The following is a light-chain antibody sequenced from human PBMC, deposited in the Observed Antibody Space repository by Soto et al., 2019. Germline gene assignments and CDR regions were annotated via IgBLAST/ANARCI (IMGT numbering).Light chain of an antibody. J-gene: IGKJ4*01. CDR1: QSVGIY. CDR3: QHRDIWPPLT. CDR2: DAT. V-gene: IGKV3-11*01. Sequence: VLTQSPVTLSLSPGETATLFCKASQSVGIYLGWFQQKPGQAPRVLIYDATNRAGGVPDRFSASGSGTDFTPTISSLEAEDSAVYYCQHRDIWPPLTFGGGTKLEIK.